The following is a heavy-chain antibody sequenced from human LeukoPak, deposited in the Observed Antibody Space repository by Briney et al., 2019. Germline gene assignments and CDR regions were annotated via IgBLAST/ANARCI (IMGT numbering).Heavy chain of an antibody. V-gene: IGHV3-23*01. CDR2: ISGSGGNT. D-gene: IGHD3-3*01. CDR1: GLTFSSYG. J-gene: IGHJ4*02. CDR3: AKDRFGVTTSRDYFDY. Sequence: PGGSLRLSCAASGLTFSSYGMTWVRQAPGKGLGWVSTISGSGGNTYYADSVKGRFTISRDNSKNTLYLQMNSLRAEDTAVYYCAKDRFGVTTSRDYFDYWGQGTLVTVSS.